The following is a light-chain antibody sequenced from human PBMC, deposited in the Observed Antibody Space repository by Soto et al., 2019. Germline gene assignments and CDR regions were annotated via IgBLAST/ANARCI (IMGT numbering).Light chain of an antibody. J-gene: IGLJ7*02. CDR2: GNN. CDR3: QLFAISPSGFVV. CDR1: DSNIGAGYD. V-gene: IGLV1-40*01. Sequence: QSVLTQPPSVSGAPGQRATISCTGSDSNIGAGYDVHWYQQLPGTAPRLLMYGNNNRPSGVPDRFSGSKSGTSASLAIGGLWDAAGAQYQCQLFAISPSGFVVFGGGTPLPAL.